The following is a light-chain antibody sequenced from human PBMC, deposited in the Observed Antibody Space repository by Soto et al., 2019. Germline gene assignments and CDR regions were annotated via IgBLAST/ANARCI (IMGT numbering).Light chain of an antibody. CDR2: KAS. Sequence: MKQSVSTLSASVGDRVTITCRASQSISSWLAWYQQKPGKAPKLLIYKASSLESGVPSRFSGSGSGTEFTLTISSLQPGDFATYYCQQSETYPLTFGQGTRLEI. CDR3: QQSETYPLT. J-gene: IGKJ5*01. CDR1: QSISSW. V-gene: IGKV1-5*03.